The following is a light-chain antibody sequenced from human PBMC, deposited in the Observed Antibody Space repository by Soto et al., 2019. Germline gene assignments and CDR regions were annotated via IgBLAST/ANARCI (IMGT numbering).Light chain of an antibody. CDR3: QSYGV. Sequence: NFMLTQPHSVSESPGKTVTISCTRTSGSIASNYVPWYQQRPDSAPATLIYGDTLRPSGVPDRFSGSIDSSSNSASLTISGLQIEDEADYCCQSYGVFGGRTKLTVL. CDR1: SGSIASNY. CDR2: GDT. J-gene: IGLJ2*01. V-gene: IGLV6-57*04.